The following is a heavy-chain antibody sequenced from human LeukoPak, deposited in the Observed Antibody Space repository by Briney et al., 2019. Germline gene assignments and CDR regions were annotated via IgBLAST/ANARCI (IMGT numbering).Heavy chain of an antibody. CDR2: IIPIFGTA. J-gene: IGHJ5*02. CDR1: GGTFSSYA. Sequence: GSSVKVSCKASGGTFSSYAISWVRQAPGQGLEWMGRIIPIFGTANYAQKFQGRVTITTDESTSTAYMELSSLRSEDTAVYYCARVAGQLANWFDPWGQGTLVTVSS. CDR3: ARVAGQLANWFDP. V-gene: IGHV1-69*05. D-gene: IGHD6-13*01.